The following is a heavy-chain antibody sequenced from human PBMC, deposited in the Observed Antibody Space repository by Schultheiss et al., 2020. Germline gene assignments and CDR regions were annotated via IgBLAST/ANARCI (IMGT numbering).Heavy chain of an antibody. J-gene: IGHJ2*01. CDR2: ISASSGST. Sequence: GGSLRLSCAASGFTFSNYDMTWARQAPGKGLEWVSIISASSGSTYYAGSVKGRFTISRDNSKNTLYLQMSSLRAEDTAVYYCAKDRGSRSTWYFDFWGRGALVTVSS. D-gene: IGHD6-13*01. V-gene: IGHV3-23*01. CDR1: GFTFSNYD. CDR3: AKDRGSRSTWYFDF.